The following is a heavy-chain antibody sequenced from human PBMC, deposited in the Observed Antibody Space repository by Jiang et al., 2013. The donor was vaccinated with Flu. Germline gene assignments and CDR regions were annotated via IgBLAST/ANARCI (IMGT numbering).Heavy chain of an antibody. J-gene: IGHJ4*02. Sequence: PGDSLKISCKGSGYSFTSYWIAWVRQMPGKGLEWMAIIYPSDSSTKYSPSFQGQVTISADKSINTAYLQWSSLEASDTAIYYCARRSTTLMTSGPLDYWGQGTRVTVSS. CDR3: ARRSTTLMTSGPLDY. V-gene: IGHV5-51*01. D-gene: IGHD4-11*01. CDR2: IYPSDSST. CDR1: GYSFTSYW.